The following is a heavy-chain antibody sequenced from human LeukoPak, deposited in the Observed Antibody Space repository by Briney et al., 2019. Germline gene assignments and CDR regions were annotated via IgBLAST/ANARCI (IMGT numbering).Heavy chain of an antibody. CDR1: GGSISSHY. J-gene: IGHJ6*03. D-gene: IGHD3-3*01. V-gene: IGHV4-59*11. CDR2: INDSGST. Sequence: SETLSLTCTVSGGSISSHYWNWIRQPPGKGLERIGYINDSGSTNCNSSLKSRVTMSVDTSKNQFSLRLTSVTAADTAVYYCARAVRGSAYYTLYYYYYMDVWGKGTTVTVSS. CDR3: ARAVRGSAYYTLYYYYYMDV.